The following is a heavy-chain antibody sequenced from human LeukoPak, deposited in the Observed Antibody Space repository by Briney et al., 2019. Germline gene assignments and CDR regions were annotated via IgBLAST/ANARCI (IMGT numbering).Heavy chain of an antibody. V-gene: IGHV1-2*02. J-gene: IGHJ4*02. D-gene: IGHD5-18*01. Sequence: ASVKVSCKVSGYTLTELSMHWVRQAPGQGLEWMGWINPNSGGTNYAQKFQGRVTMTRDTSISTAYMELSRLRSDDTAVYYCAREVIQLWWFDYWGQGTLVTVSS. CDR2: INPNSGGT. CDR1: GYTLTELS. CDR3: AREVIQLWWFDY.